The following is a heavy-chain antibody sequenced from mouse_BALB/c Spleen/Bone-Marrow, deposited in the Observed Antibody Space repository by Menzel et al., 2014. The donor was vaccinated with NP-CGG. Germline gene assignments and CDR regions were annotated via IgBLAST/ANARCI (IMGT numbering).Heavy chain of an antibody. V-gene: IGHV7-3*02. J-gene: IGHJ1*01. CDR2: IRNKAKGYTT. Sequence: EVQLVESGGGLVQPGGSLRLSCATSGFTFTDYYMSWVRQPPGEALEWLGFIRNKAKGYTTEYSASVKGRFTISRDNSKSILYLKMNTLRAEDSATYYCARDINYDIYWYFDAGGAGTTVTVSP. CDR3: ARDINYDIYWYFDA. CDR1: GFTFTDYY. D-gene: IGHD2-4*01.